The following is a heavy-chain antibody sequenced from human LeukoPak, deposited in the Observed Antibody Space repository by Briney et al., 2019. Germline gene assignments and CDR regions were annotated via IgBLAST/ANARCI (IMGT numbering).Heavy chain of an antibody. Sequence: SKTLSLTCAVYGGSFSGYYWSWIRQPPGKGLEWIGEINHSGSSNYNPSLKSRVTISVDTSKNQFSLKLSSVTAADTAVYYCASRLMIAVAGTGRSDYFGYWGQGTLVTVSS. CDR1: GGSFSGYY. D-gene: IGHD6-19*01. J-gene: IGHJ4*02. V-gene: IGHV4-34*01. CDR3: ASRLMIAVAGTGRSDYFGY. CDR2: INHSGSS.